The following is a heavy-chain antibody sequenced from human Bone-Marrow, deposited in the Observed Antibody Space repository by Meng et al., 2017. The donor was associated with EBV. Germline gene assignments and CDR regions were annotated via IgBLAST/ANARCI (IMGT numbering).Heavy chain of an antibody. D-gene: IGHD5-12*01. CDR1: GGSFSGYY. Sequence: QGELHQWGAVRLKPSETPSLTCAVYGGSFSGYYWSWIRQPPGKGLEWIGEINHSGSTNYNPSLKSRVTISVDTSKNQFSLKLSSVTAADTAVYYCARGRGYSGYSYPTNWFDPWGQGTLVTVSS. CDR2: INHSGST. CDR3: ARGRGYSGYSYPTNWFDP. J-gene: IGHJ5*02. V-gene: IGHV4-34*01.